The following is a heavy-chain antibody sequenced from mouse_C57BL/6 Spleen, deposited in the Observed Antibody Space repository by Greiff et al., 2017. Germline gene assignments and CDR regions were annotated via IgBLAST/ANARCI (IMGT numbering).Heavy chain of an antibody. V-gene: IGHV1-64*01. CDR3: ARSGDGYRFDY. Sequence: QVQLKQPGAELVKPGASVKLSCKASGYTFTSYWMHWVKQRPGQGLEWIGMIHPNSGSTNYNEKFKSKATLTVDKSSSPAYMQLSSLTSEDSAVYYCARSGDGYRFDYWGQGTTLTVSS. J-gene: IGHJ2*01. CDR1: GYTFTSYW. D-gene: IGHD2-3*01. CDR2: IHPNSGST.